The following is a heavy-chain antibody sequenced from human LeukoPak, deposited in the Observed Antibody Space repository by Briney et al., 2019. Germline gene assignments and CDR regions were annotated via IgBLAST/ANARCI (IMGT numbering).Heavy chain of an antibody. Sequence: PGRCLSLSCAASGFTFTRYAMKWVRQAPGKGPEWVSTIRGPGDNTLYTDSVKGRFTTSRHISKHTVSLQMNSLRAGDTAVYYCAREATSSSGWYIDYWGQGTLVAVSS. V-gene: IGHV3-23*01. CDR1: GFTFTRYA. CDR3: AREATSSSGWYIDY. D-gene: IGHD6-25*01. J-gene: IGHJ4*02. CDR2: IRGPGDNT.